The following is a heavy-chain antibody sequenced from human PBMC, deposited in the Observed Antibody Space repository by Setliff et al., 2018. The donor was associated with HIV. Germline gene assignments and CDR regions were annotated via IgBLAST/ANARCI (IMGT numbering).Heavy chain of an antibody. CDR3: ARDGSEHYPLEGWLDP. CDR1: GGSISSSLYY. V-gene: IGHV4-61*02. D-gene: IGHD3-3*02. CDR2: IDARGGA. Sequence: SETLSLTCTVSGGSISSSLYYWSWMRQAAGKGLEWIGRIDARGGANYNPSLNSRVTISVDTSKNHFSLTLSSVTAADTAVYYCARDGSEHYPLEGWLDPWGQGTLVTVS. J-gene: IGHJ5*02.